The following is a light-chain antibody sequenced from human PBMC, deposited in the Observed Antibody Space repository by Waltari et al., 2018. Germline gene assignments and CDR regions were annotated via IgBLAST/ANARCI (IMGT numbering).Light chain of an antibody. CDR1: NSDIARYKY. V-gene: IGLV2-14*03. CDR3: SSYTLDIKMI. Sequence: QSALTQPASMSGSPGQLITISRTGSNSDIARYKYVSWYQQYPGKAPKVLIYDVNKRPSGASDRFSGSKSGNTASLTISGLQAEDEADYYCSSYTLDIKMIFGGGTKLTVL. J-gene: IGLJ2*01. CDR2: DVN.